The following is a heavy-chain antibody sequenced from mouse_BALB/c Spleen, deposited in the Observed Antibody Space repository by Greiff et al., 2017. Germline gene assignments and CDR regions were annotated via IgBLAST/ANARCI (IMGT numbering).Heavy chain of an antibody. CDR2: ISDGGSYT. D-gene: IGHD2-1*01. CDR1: GFTFSDYY. Sequence: EVMLVESGGGLVKPGGSLKLSCAASGFTFSDYYMYWVRQTPEKRLEWVATISDGGSYTYYPDSVKGRFTISRDNAKNNLYLQMSSLKSEDTAMYYCARDPLYGNYGGFAYGGQGTLVTVSA. CDR3: ARDPLYGNYGGFAY. J-gene: IGHJ3*01. V-gene: IGHV5-4*02.